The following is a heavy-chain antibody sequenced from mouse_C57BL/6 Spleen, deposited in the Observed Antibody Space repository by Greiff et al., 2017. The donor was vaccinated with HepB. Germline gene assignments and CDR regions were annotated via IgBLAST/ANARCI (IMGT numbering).Heavy chain of an antibody. Sequence: EVKVVESGGGLVKPGGSLKLSCAASGFTFSDYGMHWVRQAPEKGLEWVAYISSGSSTIYYADTVKGRFTISRDNAKNTLFLQMTSLRSEDTAMYYCAREDYSKAYFDYWGQGTTLTVSS. CDR1: GFTFSDYG. J-gene: IGHJ2*01. V-gene: IGHV5-17*01. CDR2: ISSGSSTI. CDR3: AREDYSKAYFDY. D-gene: IGHD2-5*01.